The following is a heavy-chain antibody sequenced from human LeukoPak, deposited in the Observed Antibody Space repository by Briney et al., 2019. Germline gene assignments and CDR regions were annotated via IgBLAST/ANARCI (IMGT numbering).Heavy chain of an antibody. Sequence: SETLSLTCTVSGGSISSYYWSWIWQPPGKGLEWIGYIYYSGSTNYNPSLKSRVTISVDTSKNQFSLELSSVTAADTAVYYCARVVPAAIPHFDYWGQGTLVTVSS. V-gene: IGHV4-59*01. CDR1: GGSISSYY. CDR3: ARVVPAAIPHFDY. J-gene: IGHJ4*02. D-gene: IGHD2-2*02. CDR2: IYYSGST.